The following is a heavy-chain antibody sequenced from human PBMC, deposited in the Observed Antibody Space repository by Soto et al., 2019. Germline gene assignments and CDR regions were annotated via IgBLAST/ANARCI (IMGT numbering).Heavy chain of an antibody. CDR2: IYYSGST. V-gene: IGHV4-59*01. J-gene: IGHJ6*02. CDR1: GGSISSYY. Sequence: QVQLQESGPGLVKPSETLSLTCTVSGGSISSYYWSWIRQPPGKGLEWIGYIYYSGSTNYNHSLKRRVPISVDTSKNQFSLKLSSVTAADTAVYYCARYNVAGTGYYYYGMDVWGQGATVTGSS. CDR3: ARYNVAGTGYYYYGMDV. D-gene: IGHD6-19*01.